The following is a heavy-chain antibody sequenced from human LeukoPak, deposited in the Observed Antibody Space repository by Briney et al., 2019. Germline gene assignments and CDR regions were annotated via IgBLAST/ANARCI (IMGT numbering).Heavy chain of an antibody. V-gene: IGHV3-53*01. CDR3: ARDLCSGWYWFDP. J-gene: IGHJ5*02. CDR2: FYSGSKT. CDR1: GFTVSSNY. Sequence: GGSLRLSCAASGFTVSSNYMSWVRQAPGKGREWVSVFYSGSKTYSADSMKGRFTISRDNTKNTQYLQINILRAENTAVYYVARDLCSGWYWFDPWGQGAMVAVFS. D-gene: IGHD6-19*01.